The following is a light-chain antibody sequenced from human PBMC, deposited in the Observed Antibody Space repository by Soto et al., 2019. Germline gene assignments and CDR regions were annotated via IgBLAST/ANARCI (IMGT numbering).Light chain of an antibody. J-gene: IGKJ1*01. Sequence: DIQMTQSPSTLSASVGDRVTITCRASQIVSNVLAWFQQKPGRAPKLLIFDISNLASGVPSRFSGSGSGSATEFTLTISSLQPDDSATYYGQQYYSYPWTFGQGTKVDIK. V-gene: IGKV1-5*01. CDR1: QIVSNV. CDR2: DIS. CDR3: QQYYSYPWT.